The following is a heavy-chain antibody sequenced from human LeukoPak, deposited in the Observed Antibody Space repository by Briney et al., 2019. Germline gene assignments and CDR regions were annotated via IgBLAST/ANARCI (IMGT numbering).Heavy chain of an antibody. CDR1: GGSFSDYY. D-gene: IGHD6-19*01. Sequence: SETLSLTCAFYGGSFSDYYWSWIRQPPGKGLEWIGEINHSGSTNYSPSLQSRLTISVDTSKNQFSLKLSSVTAADTAVYYCARGRGYSSGHRNLDYWGQGTLVTVSS. J-gene: IGHJ4*02. CDR3: ARGRGYSSGHRNLDY. V-gene: IGHV4-34*01. CDR2: INHSGST.